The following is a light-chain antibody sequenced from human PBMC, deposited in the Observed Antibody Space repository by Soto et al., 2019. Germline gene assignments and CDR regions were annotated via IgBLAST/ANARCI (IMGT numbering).Light chain of an antibody. CDR3: QQYNSYST. J-gene: IGKJ1*01. V-gene: IGKV1-5*01. Sequence: DIQMTQSPSTLPASVGARVTIPFRATQSVTTWLAWYQQKPGKAPNLLIYDASSLESGVPSRFSGSGSGTEFTLTISSLQPEDFASYYCQQYNSYSTFGQGTKVDI. CDR2: DAS. CDR1: QSVTTW.